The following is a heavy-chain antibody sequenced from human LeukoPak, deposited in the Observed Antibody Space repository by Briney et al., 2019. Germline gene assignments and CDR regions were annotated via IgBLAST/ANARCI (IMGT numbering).Heavy chain of an antibody. Sequence: GGSLRLSCAASGFTFSSYAMSWVRQAPGKGLEWVSAISGSGGSTYYADSVKGRFTISRDNSKNTLYLQMNSLRAEDTAVYYCAKQVTMIVVVNAYFDYWGQGTLVTVSS. CDR1: GFTFSSYA. V-gene: IGHV3-23*01. D-gene: IGHD3-22*01. CDR2: ISGSGGST. J-gene: IGHJ4*02. CDR3: AKQVTMIVVVNAYFDY.